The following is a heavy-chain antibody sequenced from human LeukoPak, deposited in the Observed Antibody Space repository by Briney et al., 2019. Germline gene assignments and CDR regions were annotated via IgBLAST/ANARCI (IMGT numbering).Heavy chain of an antibody. CDR3: ASSQPGRDIVETTFDY. Sequence: PSETLSLTCTVSGGSISSYYWSWIRQPAGKGLEWIGRIYTSGSTNYNPSLKSRVTMSVDTSKNQFSLKLSSVTAADTAVYYCASSQPGRDIVETTFDYWGQGTLVTVSS. CDR2: IYTSGST. J-gene: IGHJ4*02. D-gene: IGHD5-12*01. V-gene: IGHV4-4*07. CDR1: GGSISSYY.